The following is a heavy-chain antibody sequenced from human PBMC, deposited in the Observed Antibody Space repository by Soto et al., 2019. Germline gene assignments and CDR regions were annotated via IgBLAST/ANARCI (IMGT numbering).Heavy chain of an antibody. Sequence: VQVVESGGDLVQPGESLRLSCAASGFPFSSAWVNWVRQPPGKGLEWIGEINHSGSTNYNPSLKSRVTISVDTSKNQFSLKLSSVTAADTAVYYCARLSSSSTRWGQGTLVTVSS. CDR1: GFPFSSAW. D-gene: IGHD6-6*01. J-gene: IGHJ4*02. CDR2: INHSGST. V-gene: IGHV4-34*01. CDR3: ARLSSSSTR.